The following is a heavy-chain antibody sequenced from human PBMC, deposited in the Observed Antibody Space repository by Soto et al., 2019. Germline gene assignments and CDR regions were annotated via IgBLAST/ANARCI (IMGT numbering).Heavy chain of an antibody. CDR1: VGSIGSSSYY. J-gene: IGHJ4*02. CDR3: AREIWRNYYFDS. V-gene: IGHV4-39*07. D-gene: IGHD2-15*01. Sequence: SEALSLTCSVSVGSIGSSSYYFCWILQPPGKGLEWIGEIDHSGSTNYNPSLKSRVTISVDTSQRQIYLNLNSVTAADTAVYYCAREIWRNYYFDSWGQGTQVTVSS. CDR2: IDHSGST.